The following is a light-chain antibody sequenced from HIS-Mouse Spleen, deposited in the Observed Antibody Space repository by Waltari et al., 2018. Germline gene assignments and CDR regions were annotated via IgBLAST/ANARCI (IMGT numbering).Light chain of an antibody. CDR3: AAWDDSLNGVV. CDR2: SNN. V-gene: IGLV1-44*01. Sequence: QSVLTQPPSASGTPGQRVTISCSGSSSNIGSNTVNWYQQLPGTAPKLLIYSNNQRPSGVPGRFAGSKYGTSASLAISGLQSEDEADYYCAAWDDSLNGVVFGGGTKLTVL. J-gene: IGLJ2*01. CDR1: SSNIGSNT.